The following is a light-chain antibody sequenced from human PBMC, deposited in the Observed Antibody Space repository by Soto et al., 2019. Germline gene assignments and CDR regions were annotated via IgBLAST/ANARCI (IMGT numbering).Light chain of an antibody. V-gene: IGLV2-14*01. CDR2: EVS. CDR3: TSYTSISLYV. Sequence: QSALTQPASVSGSPGQSITISCTGTSSDVGGYNYVSWYQQHPGKAPKLMIYEVSNRPSGVPNRFSGSKSGNTASLTISGLQAVDEADYYCTSYTSISLYVFGTGTKVTVL. CDR1: SSDVGGYNY. J-gene: IGLJ1*01.